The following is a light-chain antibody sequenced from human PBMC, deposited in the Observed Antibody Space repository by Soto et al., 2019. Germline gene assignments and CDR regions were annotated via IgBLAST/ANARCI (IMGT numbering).Light chain of an antibody. V-gene: IGLV3-21*02. CDR3: QVWDRGSTQRV. CDR1: SIGSKS. J-gene: IGLJ2*01. CDR2: DDR. Sequence: SYELTQPPSVSVAPGQTARITCGGHSIGSKSVHWYQQKPGKAPVLVVYDDRDRHSGVPERFSGSPSGNTATLTIHRVGAGDEADYYCQVWDRGSTQRVVDGGTKLTVL.